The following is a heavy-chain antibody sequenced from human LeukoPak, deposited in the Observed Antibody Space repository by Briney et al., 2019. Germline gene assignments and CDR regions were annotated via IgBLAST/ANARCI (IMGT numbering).Heavy chain of an antibody. CDR1: GGSISSYY. J-gene: IGHJ6*03. CDR3: ARGPGGVVVVPAARYYYYYYMDV. D-gene: IGHD2-2*01. CDR2: IYTSGST. V-gene: IGHV4-4*07. Sequence: PSETLSLTCTVSGGSISSYYWSWIRQPAGKGLEWIGRIYTSGSTNYNASLKSRVTISVDTSKNQFSLKLSSVTAADTAVYYCARGPGGVVVVPAARYYYYYYMDVWGKGTTVTVSS.